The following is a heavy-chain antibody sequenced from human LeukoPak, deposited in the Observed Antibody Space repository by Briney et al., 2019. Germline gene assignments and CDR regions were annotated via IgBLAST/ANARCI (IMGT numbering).Heavy chain of an antibody. V-gene: IGHV3-64D*06. D-gene: IGHD2-8*01. Sequence: PGGSLRLSCSASGFTFSVYFMHWVRQAPGKGLEYVSSISSHEYDTYYADSVKGRFTISRDNSKNTLFLQMSSLSAEDTAVYYCVKDLNGTWSFDYWGQGTLVTVSS. CDR1: GFTFSVYF. CDR2: ISSHEYDT. J-gene: IGHJ4*02. CDR3: VKDLNGTWSFDY.